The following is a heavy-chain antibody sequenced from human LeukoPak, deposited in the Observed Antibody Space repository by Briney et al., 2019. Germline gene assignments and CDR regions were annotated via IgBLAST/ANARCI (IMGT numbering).Heavy chain of an antibody. CDR3: ARASGRPYYYYGMDV. CDR2: ISAYNGNT. D-gene: IGHD6-6*01. CDR1: GYTFTNYV. V-gene: IGHV1-18*01. Sequence: ASVKVSCKASGYTFTNYVITWVRQAPGQGLEWMGRISAYNGNTNYAQELQGRVTMTTDTSASTAYMELRSLRSDDTAVYYCARASGRPYYYYGMDVWGQGTTVTVSS. J-gene: IGHJ6*02.